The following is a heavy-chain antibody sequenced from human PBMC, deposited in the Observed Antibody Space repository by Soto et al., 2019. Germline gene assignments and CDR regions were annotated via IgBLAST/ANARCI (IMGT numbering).Heavy chain of an antibody. CDR2: ISFSGTS. CDR1: GGSISSYY. J-gene: IGHJ6*02. V-gene: IGHV4-59*12. Sequence: SETLSLTCTVSGGSISSYYWSWLRQSPGRGLEWIGYISFSGTSYAVPSLKSRITISVDTSKNQFSLKLSSVTAADTAVYYCARVRGVATIIYYYGMDVWGQGTTVTVSS. CDR3: ARVRGVATIIYYYGMDV. D-gene: IGHD5-12*01.